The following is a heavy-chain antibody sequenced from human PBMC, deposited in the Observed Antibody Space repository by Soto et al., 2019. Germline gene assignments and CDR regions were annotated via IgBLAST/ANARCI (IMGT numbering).Heavy chain of an antibody. J-gene: IGHJ4*02. Sequence: EVQLLESGGDLVQPGGSLRLSCAVSAFSVTTYAMTWVRQAPGGGLEWVATITGGTGPTYYADSVKGRFTVSRDNSNNTFYMRMNSLRVDDTAIYYCVKELYNDMFDSVGQGTLVTVSS. CDR3: VKELYNDMFDS. D-gene: IGHD1-1*01. V-gene: IGHV3-23*01. CDR1: AFSVTTYA. CDR2: ITGGTGPT.